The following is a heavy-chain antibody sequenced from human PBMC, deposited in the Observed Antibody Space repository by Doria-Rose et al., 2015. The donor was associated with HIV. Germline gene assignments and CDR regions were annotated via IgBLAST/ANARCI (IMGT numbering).Heavy chain of an antibody. V-gene: IGHV4-34*01. CDR1: GGSFSGYY. Sequence: QVQLQQWGAGLVKPSETLSLTCAVFGGSFSGYYWSWIRQPPGKGLEWIGEINHSESTNYTSSIKSRVTISLDTSKNLFSMKLSSVTAADTAVYYCARGLLRGGWNDVDYYYGMDVWGQGTTVTVSS. J-gene: IGHJ6*02. D-gene: IGHD1-1*01. CDR2: INHSEST. CDR3: ARGLLRGGWNDVDYYYGMDV.